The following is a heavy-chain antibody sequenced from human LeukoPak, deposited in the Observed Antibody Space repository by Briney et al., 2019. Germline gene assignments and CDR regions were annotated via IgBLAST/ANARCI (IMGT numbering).Heavy chain of an antibody. CDR1: GFTFSSYW. CDR2: IKQDGSEK. V-gene: IGHV3-7*01. D-gene: IGHD6-13*01. J-gene: IGHJ1*01. Sequence: GGSLRLSCAASGFTFSSYWMIWVRQAPGKGLEWVANIKQDGSEKYYVDSVKGRFTISRDNAKNSLYLQMNSLRAEDTAVYYCARGTGYRSSWSEYFQHWGQGTLVTVSS. CDR3: ARGTGYRSSWSEYFQH.